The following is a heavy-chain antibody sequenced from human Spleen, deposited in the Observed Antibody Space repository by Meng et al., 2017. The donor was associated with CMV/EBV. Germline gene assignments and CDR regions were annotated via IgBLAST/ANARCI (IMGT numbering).Heavy chain of an antibody. D-gene: IGHD1-20*01. V-gene: IGHV1-69*05. CDR1: GGTFSSSA. J-gene: IGHJ4*02. CDR2: IIPIFGTP. Sequence: SCKASGGTFSSSAISWVRQAPGQGLEWMGGIIPIFGTPNYAQKFQGRVTFTTDESTNTAYMELSSLRSEDTAVYYCASRTSYNWNFDYWGQGTLVTVSS. CDR3: ASRTSYNWNFDY.